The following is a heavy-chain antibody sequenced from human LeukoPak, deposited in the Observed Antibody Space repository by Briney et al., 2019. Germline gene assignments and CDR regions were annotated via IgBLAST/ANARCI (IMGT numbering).Heavy chain of an antibody. CDR2: IKGDGSST. J-gene: IGHJ4*02. CDR3: ARATYYYDSSGYYFLDY. V-gene: IGHV3-74*01. Sequence: PGGSLRLSCAASGFTFSSYWMHWVRHTPGKGLVWVSRIKGDGSSTSYADSVKGRFTISRDNAKNTLYLQMNSLRAEDTAVYYCARATYYYDSSGYYFLDYWGQGTLVTVSS. D-gene: IGHD3-22*01. CDR1: GFTFSSYW.